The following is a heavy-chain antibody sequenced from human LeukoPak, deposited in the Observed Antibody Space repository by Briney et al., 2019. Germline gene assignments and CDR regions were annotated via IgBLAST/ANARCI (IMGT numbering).Heavy chain of an antibody. Sequence: PSETLSLTCTVSGGSISSYYWSWIRQPPGKGLEWIGYIYYSGSTNYNPSLKSRVTISVDTSKNQFSLKLSSVTAADTAVYYCARRREEAALDYWGQGTLVTVSS. CDR3: ARRREEAALDY. D-gene: IGHD2-15*01. J-gene: IGHJ4*02. V-gene: IGHV4-59*12. CDR1: GGSISSYY. CDR2: IYYSGST.